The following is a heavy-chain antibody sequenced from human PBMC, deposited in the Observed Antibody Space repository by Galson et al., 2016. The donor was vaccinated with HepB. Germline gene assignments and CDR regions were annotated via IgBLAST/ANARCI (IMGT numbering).Heavy chain of an antibody. CDR3: ARDSHDNSGDELDMSAFDI. D-gene: IGHD3-22*01. J-gene: IGHJ3*02. V-gene: IGHV3-33*08. CDR2: IWCDGSHK. Sequence: SLRLSCAASGFTFSSYAMNWVRQAPGKGLEWVTFIWCDGSHKYYADSVKGRFTISRDNSKCTLYLQMDSLGAEDTAIYYCARDSHDNSGDELDMSAFDIWDHGTMVTVAS. CDR1: GFTFSSYA.